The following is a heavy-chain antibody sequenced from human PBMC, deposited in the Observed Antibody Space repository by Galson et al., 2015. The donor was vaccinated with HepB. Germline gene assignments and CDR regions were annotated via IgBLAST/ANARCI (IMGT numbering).Heavy chain of an antibody. V-gene: IGHV6-1*01. CDR2: TYYRSKWYN. CDR3: ARATVLEDAFDI. CDR1: GDSVSSNSAA. D-gene: IGHD3-3*01. J-gene: IGHJ3*02. Sequence: CAISGDSVSSNSAAWNWIRQSPSRGLEWLGRTYYRSKWYNDYAVSVKSRITINPDTSKNQFSLELSSVTAADTAVYYCARATVLEDAFDIWGQGTMVTVSS.